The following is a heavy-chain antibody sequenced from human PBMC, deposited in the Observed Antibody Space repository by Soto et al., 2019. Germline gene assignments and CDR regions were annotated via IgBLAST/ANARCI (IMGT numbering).Heavy chain of an antibody. CDR2: MSYSRST. J-gene: IGHJ4*01. CDR1: GGSISSNNYY. Sequence: QLQLQESGPGLVKPSETLSLTCFVSGGSISSNNYYWGWIRQPPGKGLEWIGSMSYSRSTYYNPSLKSRVTISVATSKNQFSLKLTSVTASDTAVYYCASHLRPTNGGGGYFDYWGPGPLVTVSS. V-gene: IGHV4-39*01. CDR3: ASHLRPTNGGGGYFDY. D-gene: IGHD3-16*01.